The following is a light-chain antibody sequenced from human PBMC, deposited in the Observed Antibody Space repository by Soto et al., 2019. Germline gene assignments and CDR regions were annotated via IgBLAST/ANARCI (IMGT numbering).Light chain of an antibody. V-gene: IGLV1-40*01. CDR2: SHN. CDR1: TSNIGPGYD. Sequence: QPVLTQPPSVSGAPGPRVTISCTGSTSNIGPGYDVHWYQQLPGTAPRLLISSHNNRPSGVPDRVFGSKSGTSSSLTIIGLQSEDEADYYCRSYDSSLSGSGGFGGGTKVSVL. CDR3: RSYDSSLSGSGG. J-gene: IGLJ3*02.